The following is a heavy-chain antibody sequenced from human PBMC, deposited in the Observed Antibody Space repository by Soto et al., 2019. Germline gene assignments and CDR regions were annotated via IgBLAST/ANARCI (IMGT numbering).Heavy chain of an antibody. J-gene: IGHJ3*02. Sequence: PGGSLRLSCASSGFTVSSNYMSWVRQAPGKGLEWVSVIYSGGSTYYADSVKGRSTISRDNSKNTLYLQMNSLKTEDTAVYYCASHYYDSSGYRGDAFDIWGQGTMVPIS. D-gene: IGHD3-22*01. CDR3: ASHYYDSSGYRGDAFDI. CDR1: GFTVSSNY. CDR2: IYSGGST. V-gene: IGHV3-66*04.